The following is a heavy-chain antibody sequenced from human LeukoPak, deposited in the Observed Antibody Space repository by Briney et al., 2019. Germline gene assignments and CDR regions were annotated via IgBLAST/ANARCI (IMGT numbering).Heavy chain of an antibody. CDR2: IKHDGGEK. D-gene: IGHD2-15*01. V-gene: IGHV3-7*01. J-gene: IGHJ4*02. CDR1: GFTFSRYW. CDR3: AKADIVVSFDY. Sequence: GGSLRLSCAASGFTFSRYWMSWVRQAPGKGLEWVANIKHDGGEKYYVDSVKGRFTISRDNAKNSLYLQMNSLRAEDTAVYYCAKADIVVSFDYWGQGTLVTVSS.